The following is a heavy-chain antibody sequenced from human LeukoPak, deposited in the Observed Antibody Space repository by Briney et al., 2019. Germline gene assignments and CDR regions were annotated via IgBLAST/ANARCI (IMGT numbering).Heavy chain of an antibody. Sequence: GESLQISCKGSGYSFTSYWIGWVRQMPGKGLEWMGIIYPGDSDTRYSPSFQGQVTISADKSISTAYLQWSSLKASDTAMYYRARHPPGAGAVAGRVDYWGQGTLVTVSS. V-gene: IGHV5-51*01. CDR2: IYPGDSDT. J-gene: IGHJ4*02. CDR3: ARHPPGAGAVAGRVDY. CDR1: GYSFTSYW. D-gene: IGHD6-19*01.